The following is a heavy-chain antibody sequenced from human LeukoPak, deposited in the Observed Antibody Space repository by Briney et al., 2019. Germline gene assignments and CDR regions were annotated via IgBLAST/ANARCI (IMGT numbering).Heavy chain of an antibody. D-gene: IGHD3-22*01. J-gene: IGHJ4*02. V-gene: IGHV3-23*01. CDR2: ISGSGGST. CDR3: AKARKVFLYYYDSSGYRQYYFDY. CDR1: GVTFSSYA. Sequence: PGGSLRLSCAASGVTFSSYAMSWVRQAPGKGLEWVSGISGSGGSTYYADSVKGRFTISRDNSKNTLYLQMNSLRAEDTAVYYCAKARKVFLYYYDSSGYRQYYFDYWGQGTLVTVSS.